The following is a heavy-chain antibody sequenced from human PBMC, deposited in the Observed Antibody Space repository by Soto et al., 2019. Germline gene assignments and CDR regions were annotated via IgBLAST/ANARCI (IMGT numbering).Heavy chain of an antibody. CDR2: INESGST. D-gene: IGHD1-1*01. Sequence: QVQLQQWGAGLVKPSETLSLSCAVYGQSFSGHSWAWIRQPPGKGLEWIGEINESGSTYYNPSLKSRVTISTATSKNQFSLKLSSVSAADTAAYFCARGSGIVALPGELEDVKYAYWGQGTLVNVSS. CDR1: GQSFSGHS. J-gene: IGHJ4*02. V-gene: IGHV4-34*01. CDR3: ARGSGIVALPGELEDVKYAY.